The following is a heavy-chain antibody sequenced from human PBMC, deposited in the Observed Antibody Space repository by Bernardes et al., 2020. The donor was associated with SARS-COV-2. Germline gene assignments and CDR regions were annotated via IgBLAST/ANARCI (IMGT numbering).Heavy chain of an antibody. CDR3: ATVVGYTYGGGWFDP. CDR2: ISADSVNT. Sequence: ASVKVSCKASGYTLTSYGIIWVRQAPGQGLEWMGWISADSVNTDYAQKFQGRVTMTTDTSTSTAYMELRKLRSDDPAVYYCATVVGYTYGGGWFDPWGQGTLVIVSS. J-gene: IGHJ5*02. D-gene: IGHD5-18*01. V-gene: IGHV1-18*01. CDR1: GYTLTSYG.